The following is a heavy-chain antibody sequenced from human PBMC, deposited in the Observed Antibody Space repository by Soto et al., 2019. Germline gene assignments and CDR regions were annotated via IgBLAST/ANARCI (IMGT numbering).Heavy chain of an antibody. Sequence: QVQLVESGGGVVQPGRSLRLSCAASGFTFSNYGMHWVRQAPGKGLEWVAVISYDGSNKYYADSVKGRFTISRDNSKNTLYLQMYSLRAEDTAVYYCAKERDYYYDRWGQGTLVTVSS. J-gene: IGHJ4*02. CDR1: GFTFSNYG. V-gene: IGHV3-30*18. D-gene: IGHD3-22*01. CDR3: AKERDYYYDR. CDR2: ISYDGSNK.